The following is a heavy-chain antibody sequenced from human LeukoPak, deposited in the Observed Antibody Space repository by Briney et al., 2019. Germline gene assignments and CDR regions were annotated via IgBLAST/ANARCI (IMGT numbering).Heavy chain of an antibody. CDR2: FYYSGST. D-gene: IGHD1-26*01. CDR3: ARGPTGSSPFDY. Sequence: SETLSLTCTVSGGSISSGAYYWSWIRQHPGQGLEWIGYFYYSGSTSYNPSLKSRVSISVDTSKNQLSLKLTSVTAADTAVYFCARGPTGSSPFDYWGQGALVTVSS. CDR1: GGSISSGAYY. V-gene: IGHV4-31*03. J-gene: IGHJ4*02.